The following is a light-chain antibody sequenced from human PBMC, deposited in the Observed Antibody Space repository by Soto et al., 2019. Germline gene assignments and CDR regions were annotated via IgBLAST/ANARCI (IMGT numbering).Light chain of an antibody. CDR2: AAS. V-gene: IGKV1-8*01. CDR3: QQYYSYPLT. Sequence: AIRMTQSPSSLSASTGDIVTITCRASQGISSYLAWYQQKPGKAPKLLISAASTLQSGVPSSFSGSGSGTDFTLTISSLQSEDFATYYCQQYYSYPLTFGGGTKVEIK. J-gene: IGKJ4*01. CDR1: QGISSY.